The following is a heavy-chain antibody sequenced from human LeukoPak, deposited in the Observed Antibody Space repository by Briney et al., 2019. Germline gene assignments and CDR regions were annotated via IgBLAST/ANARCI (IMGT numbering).Heavy chain of an antibody. V-gene: IGHV1-46*01. CDR1: VYTFASYY. D-gene: IGHD2-2*01. J-gene: IGHJ5*02. CDR2: INTSGGST. CDR3: AREYCRSTSCEGNWFDP. Sequence: GASVKVSCKSSVYTFASYYLHWVRQAPGQRLEWMGIINTSGGSTSYAQKFQGRVTMTRDMSTSTVYLELSSLRSEDTAVYYCAREYCRSTSCEGNWFDPWGQGTLVTVSS.